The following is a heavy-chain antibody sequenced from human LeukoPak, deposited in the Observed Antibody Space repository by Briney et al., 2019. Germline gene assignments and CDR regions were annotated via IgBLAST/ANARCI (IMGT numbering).Heavy chain of an antibody. Sequence: PLASVKVSCKASGYTFTGYYIHWVRQAPGQGLEWMGWINPNSGGTNYAQKFRGRVTMTRDTSISTAYMELSRLRSDDTAVYYCASGPRVAAAGPLLYSDYWGQGTLVTVSS. D-gene: IGHD6-13*01. CDR3: ASGPRVAAAGPLLYSDY. CDR1: GYTFTGYY. J-gene: IGHJ4*02. CDR2: INPNSGGT. V-gene: IGHV1-2*02.